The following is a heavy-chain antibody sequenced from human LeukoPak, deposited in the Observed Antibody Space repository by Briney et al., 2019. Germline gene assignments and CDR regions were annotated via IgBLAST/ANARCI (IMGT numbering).Heavy chain of an antibody. CDR3: AKRPGIAAANFQH. D-gene: IGHD6-13*01. J-gene: IGHJ1*01. CDR2: ISGSGGST. V-gene: IGHV3-23*01. Sequence: SAISGSGGSTYYADSVKGRFTISRDNSKNTLYLQMNSLRAEDTAVYYCAKRPGIAAANFQHWGQGTLVTVSS.